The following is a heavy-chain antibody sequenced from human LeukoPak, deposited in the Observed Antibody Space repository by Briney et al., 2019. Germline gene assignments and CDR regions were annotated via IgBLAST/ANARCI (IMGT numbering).Heavy chain of an antibody. Sequence: WIRQPPGKGLEWMGIIYPGVSDTRYSPSFQGQVTISADKSISTAYLQWSSLKASDTAVYYCARRFGYNYAYQDFDYWGQGTLVTVSS. CDR2: IYPGVSDT. CDR3: ARRFGYNYAYQDFDY. D-gene: IGHD5-18*01. V-gene: IGHV5-51*01. J-gene: IGHJ4*02.